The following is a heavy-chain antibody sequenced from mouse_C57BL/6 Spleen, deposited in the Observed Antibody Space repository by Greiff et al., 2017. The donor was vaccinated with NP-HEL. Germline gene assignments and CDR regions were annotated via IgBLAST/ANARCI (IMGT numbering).Heavy chain of an antibody. D-gene: IGHD1-1*01. Sequence: EVQLVESGGGLVKPGGSLKLSCAASGFTFSSYAMSWVRQTPEKRLEWVATISDGGSYTYYPDNVKGRFTISRDNAKNNLYLQMSHLKSEDTAMYYCARDHYGSSYDAMDYWGQGTSVTVSS. CDR3: ARDHYGSSYDAMDY. V-gene: IGHV5-4*01. CDR2: ISDGGSYT. CDR1: GFTFSSYA. J-gene: IGHJ4*01.